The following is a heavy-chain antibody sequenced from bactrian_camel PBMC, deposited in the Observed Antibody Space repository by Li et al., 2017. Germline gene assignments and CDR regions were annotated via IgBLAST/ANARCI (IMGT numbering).Heavy chain of an antibody. J-gene: IGHJ4*01. CDR3: VTIIGKY. Sequence: VQLVESGGGLVQPGGSLRLSCVADGFTLSSYGMSWVRQAPGKGLEWVAGITNDATDTSYVASVKGRFTISRDNAENMLTLQLSSLKPEDTGVYYCVTIIGKYWGQGTQVTVS. V-gene: IGHV3S7*01. CDR2: ITNDATDT. CDR1: GFTLSSYG.